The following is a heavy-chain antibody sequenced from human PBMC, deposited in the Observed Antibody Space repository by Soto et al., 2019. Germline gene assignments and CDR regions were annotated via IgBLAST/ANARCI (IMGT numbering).Heavy chain of an antibody. CDR3: ARVGYCGGDCYPYDY. D-gene: IGHD2-21*02. CDR2: IIPIFGTA. Sequence: QVQLVQSGAEVKKPGSSVKVSCKASGGTFSSYAISWVRQAPGQGLEWLGGIIPIFGTANYAQKFQGRVTITADESTSTAYMELSSLRSEDTAVYYCARVGYCGGDCYPYDYWGQGTLVTVSS. V-gene: IGHV1-69*01. CDR1: GGTFSSYA. J-gene: IGHJ4*02.